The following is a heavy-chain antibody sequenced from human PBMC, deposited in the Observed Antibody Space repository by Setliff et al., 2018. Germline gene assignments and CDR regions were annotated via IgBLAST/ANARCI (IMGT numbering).Heavy chain of an antibody. CDR1: GSTLTELT. Sequence: ASVKVSCKVSGSTLTELTMCWVRQAPGKGLEWMGSFNPEDDEIIYAQKFLGRVTMTEDTSTDTAYMELSSLRSEDTAVYYCATKDYDTSGYYRPFGFWGQGTLVTVSS. V-gene: IGHV1-24*01. CDR2: FNPEDDEI. CDR3: ATKDYDTSGYYRPFGF. D-gene: IGHD3-22*01. J-gene: IGHJ4*01.